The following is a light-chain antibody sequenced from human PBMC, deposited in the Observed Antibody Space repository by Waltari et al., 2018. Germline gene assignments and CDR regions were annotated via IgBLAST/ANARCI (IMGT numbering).Light chain of an antibody. Sequence: QSALIQPAYVSGSPGQSITISCTGTTSNIGSYNLASWYQQYPGKAPKVMIYEVYKRPSGVSNRFSGSKSGNTASLTISGLQAEDETDYYCCSYAGSNSWVFGGGTKVTVL. V-gene: IGLV2-23*02. CDR3: CSYAGSNSWV. CDR1: TSNIGSYNL. J-gene: IGLJ3*02. CDR2: EVY.